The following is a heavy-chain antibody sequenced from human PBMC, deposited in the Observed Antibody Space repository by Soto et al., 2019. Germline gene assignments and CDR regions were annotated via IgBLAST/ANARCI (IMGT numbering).Heavy chain of an antibody. Sequence: GGSLRLSCAASGFTFSSYAMSWVRQAPGKGLEWVSAISGSGGSTYYADSVKGRFTISRDNSKNTLYLQMNRLRAEDTAVYYCATPYSSQRRNFDLWGRGTLVTVSS. CDR2: ISGSGGST. D-gene: IGHD6-19*01. J-gene: IGHJ2*01. CDR1: GFTFSSYA. CDR3: ATPYSSQRRNFDL. V-gene: IGHV3-23*01.